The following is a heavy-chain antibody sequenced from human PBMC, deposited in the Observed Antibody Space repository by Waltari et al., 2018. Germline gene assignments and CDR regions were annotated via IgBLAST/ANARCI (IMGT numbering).Heavy chain of an antibody. V-gene: IGHV3-74*01. CDR2: INGDGRNT. CDR1: GFTFSGYW. CDR3: VRGGGTYGDWDY. J-gene: IGHJ4*02. Sequence: EVPLVESGGGLVQPGGSLRLSCAASGFTFSGYWMNWVRQAPGKGLVWVSRINGDGRNTNYADSVKGRFTISRDNAKNTLYLQMNSLRAEDTAVYYCVRGGGTYGDWDYWGLGTLVTVSS. D-gene: IGHD4-17*01.